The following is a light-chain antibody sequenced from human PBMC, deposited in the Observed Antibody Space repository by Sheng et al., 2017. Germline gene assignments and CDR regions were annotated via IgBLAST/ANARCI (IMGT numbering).Light chain of an antibody. Sequence: DIQVTQSPSSLSAAVGDRVTIICRTSETINTYLNWYQQRPGKAPKLLIYAASNLQSGVPSRFSGSGSGTHFTLIISSLQLEDFATYYCQQSYSPPRTFGPGTKVEIE. V-gene: IGKV1-39*01. CDR1: ETINTY. CDR3: QQSYSPPRT. J-gene: IGKJ1*01. CDR2: AAS.